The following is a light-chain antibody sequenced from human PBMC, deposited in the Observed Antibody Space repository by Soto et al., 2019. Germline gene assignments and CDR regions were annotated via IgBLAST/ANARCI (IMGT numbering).Light chain of an antibody. V-gene: IGKV3-15*01. Sequence: EIVLTQSPDTLSVSPGERATLSCRASQSVTTRLAWYQHKPGQAPRLLIYGASTRATGISARFSGSGSGTEFTLTINSLQSEDFAGYYCQQYNNWPPYTFGQGTKVEIK. CDR1: QSVTTR. J-gene: IGKJ2*01. CDR2: GAS. CDR3: QQYNNWPPYT.